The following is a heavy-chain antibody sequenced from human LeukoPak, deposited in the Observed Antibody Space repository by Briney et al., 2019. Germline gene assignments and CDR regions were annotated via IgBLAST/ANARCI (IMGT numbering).Heavy chain of an antibody. D-gene: IGHD5-18*01. CDR2: ISGSGGST. CDR3: AKTRSIEYTYGKFDY. V-gene: IGHV3-23*01. CDR1: GFTFSSYA. Sequence: GGPLRLSCAASGFTFSSYAMSWVRQAPGKGLGWVSAISGSGGSTYYADSVKGRFTISRDNSKNTLYLQMNSLRADDTAVYYCAKTRSIEYTYGKFDYWGQGTLVTVSS. J-gene: IGHJ4*02.